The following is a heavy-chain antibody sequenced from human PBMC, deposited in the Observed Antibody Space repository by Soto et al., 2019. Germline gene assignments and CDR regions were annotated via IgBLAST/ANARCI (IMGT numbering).Heavy chain of an antibody. CDR2: ISSSGGTI. Sequence: PGGSLRLSCAASGFTFSYYYMSWIRQAPGKGLEWVSYISSSGGTIYYADSVKGRFAISRDNAKNSLSLQMNSLRVEDTAVYYCARSDWLDSWGRGTLVTVSS. J-gene: IGHJ5*01. V-gene: IGHV3-11*01. CDR3: ARSDWLDS. CDR1: GFTFSYYY.